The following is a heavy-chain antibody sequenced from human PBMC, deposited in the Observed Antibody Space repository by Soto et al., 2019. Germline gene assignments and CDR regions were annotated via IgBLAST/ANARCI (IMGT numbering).Heavy chain of an antibody. CDR1: GFTFSSYA. J-gene: IGHJ5*02. D-gene: IGHD3-22*01. V-gene: IGHV3-30*04. CDR3: ARGGYYDSSGYYGS. CDR2: ISYDGSNK. Sequence: GGSLRLSCAASGFTFSSYAMHWVRQAPGKGLEWVPVISYDGSNKYYADSVKGRFTISRDNSKNTLYLQMNSLRAEDTAVYYCARGGYYDSSGYYGSWGQGTLVTVSS.